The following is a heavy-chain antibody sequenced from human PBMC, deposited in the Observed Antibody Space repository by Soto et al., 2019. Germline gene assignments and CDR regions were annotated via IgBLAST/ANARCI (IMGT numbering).Heavy chain of an antibody. D-gene: IGHD6-13*01. CDR3: VRDASIAAAGLFDY. V-gene: IGHV1-18*01. Sequence: ASVKVSCKASGYTFTSYGISWVRQAPGQGLEWMGWISAYNGNTNYAQKLQGRVTMTTDTSTSTAYMELRSLRSDDTAVYYCVRDASIAAAGLFDYWGQGTLVTVSS. J-gene: IGHJ4*02. CDR1: GYTFTSYG. CDR2: ISAYNGNT.